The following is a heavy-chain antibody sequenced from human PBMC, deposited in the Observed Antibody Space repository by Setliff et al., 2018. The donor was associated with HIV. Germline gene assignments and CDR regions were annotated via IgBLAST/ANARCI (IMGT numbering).Heavy chain of an antibody. V-gene: IGHV4-30-2*06. CDR3: ARLSGDYYYFDY. CDR1: GGSISSGGYS. J-gene: IGHJ4*02. D-gene: IGHD2-21*02. CDR2: IHHSGST. Sequence: ASETLSLTCAVSGGSISSGGYSWIRQSPGKGLEWIGCIHHSGSTYYNPSLESRVTISVNRSKNQFSLKLTSVTAADTAVYYCARLSGDYYYFDYWGQGTLVTVSS.